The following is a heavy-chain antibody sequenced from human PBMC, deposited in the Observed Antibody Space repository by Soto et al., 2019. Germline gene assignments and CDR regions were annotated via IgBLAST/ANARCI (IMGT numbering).Heavy chain of an antibody. Sequence: EVQVVESGGGLVQPGGSLSLSCAASGFTFRSNSMTWVRQAPGKGLEGISYISSSSSTIYADSVKGRFTISRDNAKNSLYLQMNRLRDEDPAVYYCARVIWSGHLTSDLWGQGTLVTVSS. CDR3: ARVIWSGHLTSDL. V-gene: IGHV3-48*02. CDR2: ISSSSSTI. J-gene: IGHJ5*02. CDR1: GFTFRSNS. D-gene: IGHD3-3*01.